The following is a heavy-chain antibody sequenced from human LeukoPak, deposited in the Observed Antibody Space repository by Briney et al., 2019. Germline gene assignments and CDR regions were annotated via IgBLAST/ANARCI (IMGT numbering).Heavy chain of an antibody. CDR1: GFTFSSYA. CDR3: AKSLVLLWFGEFDY. V-gene: IGHV3-23*01. CDR2: ISGSGGSA. J-gene: IGHJ4*02. Sequence: GGSLRLSCAASGFTFSSYAMSWVRQAPGKGLEWVSAISGSGGSAYYADSVKGRFTISRDNSKNTLYLQMNSLRAEDTAVYYCAKSLVLLWFGEFDYWGQGTLVTVSS. D-gene: IGHD3-10*01.